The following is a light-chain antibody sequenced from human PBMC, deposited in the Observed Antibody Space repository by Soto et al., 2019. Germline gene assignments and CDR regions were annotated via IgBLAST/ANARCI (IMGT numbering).Light chain of an antibody. CDR2: GAS. V-gene: IGKV3-15*01. J-gene: IGKJ1*01. CDR3: QQYTDWPPT. CDR1: QSVRTT. Sequence: EIVMRQSPATLSVSPGHRATLSCRASQSVRTTVAWYHQRPGQAPRLLIFGASTRASGVPDRFSGDGSGTDFTLTVTSLHSEDFGIYYCQQYTDWPPTFGQGTKVEIK.